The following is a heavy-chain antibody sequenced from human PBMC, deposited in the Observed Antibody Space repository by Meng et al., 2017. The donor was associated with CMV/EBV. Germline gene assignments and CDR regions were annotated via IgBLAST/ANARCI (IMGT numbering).Heavy chain of an antibody. D-gene: IGHD7-27*01. V-gene: IGHV6-1*01. J-gene: IGHJ4*02. CDR1: GDSVSRHCAA. Sequence: QVQLHLAGPGPAKPSQTPSHPCAIYGDSVSRHCAAWNWIKQSATRGLEWLGRTYYRSKCYNDYAVSVKSRITINPDTSKNQFSLQLNSVTPEDTAVYYCARETGDSIYYFDYWGQGTLVTVSS. CDR3: ARETGDSIYYFDY. CDR2: TYYRSKCYN.